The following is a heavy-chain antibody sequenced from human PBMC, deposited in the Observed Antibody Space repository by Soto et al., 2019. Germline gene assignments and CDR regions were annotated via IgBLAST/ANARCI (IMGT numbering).Heavy chain of an antibody. CDR2: IYPGDSDT. CDR3: TRRGLKYYYYYGMDV. CDR1: GYSFASNW. J-gene: IGHJ6*02. Sequence: GESLKISCKGSGYSFASNWIGWVRQMPGKGLEWMGIIYPGDSDTRYSPSFQGQVTISADKSISTAYLQWSSLKASDTAMYYCTRRGLKYYYYYGMDVWGQGTTVTV. V-gene: IGHV5-51*01.